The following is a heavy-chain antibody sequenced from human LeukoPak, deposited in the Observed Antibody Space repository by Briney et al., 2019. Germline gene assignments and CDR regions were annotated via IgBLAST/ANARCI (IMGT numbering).Heavy chain of an antibody. CDR2: ISYDGSNK. V-gene: IGHV3-30-3*01. J-gene: IGHJ4*02. Sequence: PGGSLRLSCAASGFTFSSYAMHWVRQAPGKGLEWVAVISYDGSNKYYADSVKGRSTISRDNSKNTLYLQMNSLRAEDTAVYYCARVYYDFWSGYYEVATAYYFDYWGQGTLVTVSS. CDR3: ARVYYDFWSGYYEVATAYYFDY. D-gene: IGHD3-3*01. CDR1: GFTFSSYA.